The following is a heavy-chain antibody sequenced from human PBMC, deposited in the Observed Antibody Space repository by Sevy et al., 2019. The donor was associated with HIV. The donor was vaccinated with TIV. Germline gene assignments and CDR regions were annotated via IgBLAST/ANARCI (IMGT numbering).Heavy chain of an antibody. Sequence: GGSLRLSCEASGFTHSSYTMNWVRQSPEKGLEWVATFDRTDITHYADSVKGRFIISRDTAKNSLFLQMNSLRDDDTAMYFCVRDERAIASHFDYWGRGTLVTVSS. D-gene: IGHD2-21*01. CDR3: VRDERAIASHFDY. CDR1: GFTHSSYT. J-gene: IGHJ4*02. CDR2: FDRTDIT. V-gene: IGHV3-48*02.